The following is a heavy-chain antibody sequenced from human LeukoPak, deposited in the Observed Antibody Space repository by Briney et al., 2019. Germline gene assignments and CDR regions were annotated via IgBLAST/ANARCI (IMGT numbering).Heavy chain of an antibody. V-gene: IGHV1-69*05. CDR2: IVPIFGTA. J-gene: IGHJ4*02. CDR1: RDTFNSYS. CDR3: ARESFYCSSTSCLYY. D-gene: IGHD2-2*01. Sequence: SVKVSCKASRDTFNSYSISWVRQAPGQGLEWMGQIVPIFGTANYAQNFQGRVTITTDESTSTAYMELSSLRSEDTAVYYCARESFYCSSTSCLYYWGQGTLVTVSS.